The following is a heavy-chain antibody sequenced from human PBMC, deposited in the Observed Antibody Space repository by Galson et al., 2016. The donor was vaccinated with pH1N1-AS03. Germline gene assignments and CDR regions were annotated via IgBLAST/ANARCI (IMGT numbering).Heavy chain of an antibody. J-gene: IGHJ4*02. CDR1: GGSISSADYY. CDR3: AREKLWARIDD. D-gene: IGHD1-14*01. V-gene: IGHV4-30-4*01. CDR2: IYYSGRT. Sequence: TLSLTCTVSGGSISSADYYWSWIRQPPGKGLEWIGYIYYSGRTYYKPSLKNRVTISVDTSKNQFSLKLNSVTAADTAVYFCAREKLWARIDDCGQGTLVTVSS.